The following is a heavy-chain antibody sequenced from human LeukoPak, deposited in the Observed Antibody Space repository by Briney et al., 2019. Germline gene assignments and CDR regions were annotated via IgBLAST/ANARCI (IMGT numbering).Heavy chain of an antibody. D-gene: IGHD2-2*02. CDR1: GFTFSSYA. Sequence: GGSLRLSCAASGFTFSSYAMRWVRQAPGKGLEYVSAISSNGGSTYYANSVEGRFTISRDNSKNTLYLQMGSLRAEDMAVYYCARDFCSSTSCYTRMELPDYWGQGTLVTVSS. V-gene: IGHV3-64*01. CDR3: ARDFCSSTSCYTRMELPDY. CDR2: ISSNGGST. J-gene: IGHJ4*02.